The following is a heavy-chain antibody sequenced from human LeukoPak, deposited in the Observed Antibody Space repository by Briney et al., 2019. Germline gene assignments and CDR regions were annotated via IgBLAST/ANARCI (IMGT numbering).Heavy chain of an antibody. Sequence: SQTLSLTCAISGDSVSSNSAAWNWIRQSPSSGLEWLGRTYYRSKWYNDYAVSVKSRITINPDTSKNQYSLQLNSVTPEDTAVYYCARTDPGIAVAGNGAFDIWGQGTMVTVSS. V-gene: IGHV6-1*01. J-gene: IGHJ3*02. CDR1: GDSVSSNSAA. D-gene: IGHD6-19*01. CDR3: ARTDPGIAVAGNGAFDI. CDR2: TYYRSKWYN.